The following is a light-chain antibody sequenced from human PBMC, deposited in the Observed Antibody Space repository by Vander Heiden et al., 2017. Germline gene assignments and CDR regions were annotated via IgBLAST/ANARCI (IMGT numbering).Light chain of an antibody. CDR1: QSVSSSY. CDR3: QQHGSSPMWT. J-gene: IGKJ1*01. V-gene: IGKV3-20*01. Sequence: EIVLTQSPGTLSLSPGERATLSCRASQSVSSSYLAWYQQKPGQAPRLLIYGASSRATGIPDRFSGSEYGKDFTLTISRREPEDFAVYYCQQHGSSPMWTFGQGTKVXIK. CDR2: GAS.